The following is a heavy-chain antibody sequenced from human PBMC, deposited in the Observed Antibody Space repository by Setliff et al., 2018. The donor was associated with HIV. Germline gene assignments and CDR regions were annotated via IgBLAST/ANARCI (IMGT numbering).Heavy chain of an antibody. J-gene: IGHJ4*02. CDR3: AKSPPDYDILTGWPEYFDY. CDR1: GFTFNTYG. V-gene: IGHV3-21*01. Sequence: GGSLRLSCSASGFTFNTYGMSWVRQAPGKGLEWVSSISSSSSYIYYADSVKGRFTISRDNAKNSLYLQMNSLRAEDTAVYYCAKSPPDYDILTGWPEYFDYWGQGTLVTVSS. D-gene: IGHD3-9*01. CDR2: ISSSSSYI.